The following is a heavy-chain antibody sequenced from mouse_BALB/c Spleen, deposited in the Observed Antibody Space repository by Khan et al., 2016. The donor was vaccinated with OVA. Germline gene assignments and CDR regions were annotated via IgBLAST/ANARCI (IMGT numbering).Heavy chain of an antibody. Sequence: QVQLQQSGAELARPGASVKMSCKASGYTFTSYTIHWIKKRPGQGLEWIGYINPSNGYTNYNQKFKDKATLTTEKSSTTAYLQLRSLKSDDSAAYNSVRDGAHPRNDGVFGYGGQGTLVTVSA. CDR3: VRDGAHPRNDGVFGY. D-gene: IGHD2-14*01. J-gene: IGHJ3*01. CDR1: GYTFTSYT. CDR2: INPSNGYT. V-gene: IGHV1-4*01.